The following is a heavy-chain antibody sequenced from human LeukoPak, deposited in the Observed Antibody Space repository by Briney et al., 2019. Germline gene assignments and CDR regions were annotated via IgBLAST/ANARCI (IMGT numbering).Heavy chain of an antibody. D-gene: IGHD3-10*01. Sequence: GGSLRLSCAASGFTVSSNYMSWVRRAPGKGLEWASVIYSGGSTDYADSVKGRFAISRDNSKNMLYLQLNSLRAEDTAVCYCARVDYGSGSYFDYWGQGTLVTVSS. J-gene: IGHJ4*02. V-gene: IGHV3-53*01. CDR2: IYSGGST. CDR1: GFTVSSNY. CDR3: ARVDYGSGSYFDY.